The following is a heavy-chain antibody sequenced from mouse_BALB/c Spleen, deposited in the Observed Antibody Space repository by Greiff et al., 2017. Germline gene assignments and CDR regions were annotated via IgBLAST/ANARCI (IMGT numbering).Heavy chain of an antibody. CDR1: GFSLTSYG. CDR2: ICAGGST. CDR3: ASDRTDFRYDNYAMDY. J-gene: IGHJ4*01. D-gene: IGHD2-14*01. Sequence: VKLVESGPGLVAPSQSLSITCTVSGFSLTSYGVHWVRQPPGKGLEWLGVICAGGSTNYNSALISRLSICKDNSKSHVFLKMNSLQTADTATYYSASDRTDFRYDNYAMDYWGQGTSVTVSS. V-gene: IGHV2-9*02.